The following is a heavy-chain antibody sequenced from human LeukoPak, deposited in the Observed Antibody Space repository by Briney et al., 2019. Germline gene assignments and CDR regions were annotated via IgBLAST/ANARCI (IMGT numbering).Heavy chain of an antibody. CDR3: ARLANWAV. Sequence: PSETLSLTCAVSGYSISSGYYWGGSRRPPGKGREGIGIINHSGSTYYNPSLKSRLTISVDTSKNQFSLKLSSVTAADTAVYYCARLANWAVWGQGTLVTVSS. CDR2: INHSGST. CDR1: GYSISSGYY. D-gene: IGHD7-27*01. V-gene: IGHV4-38-2*01. J-gene: IGHJ4*02.